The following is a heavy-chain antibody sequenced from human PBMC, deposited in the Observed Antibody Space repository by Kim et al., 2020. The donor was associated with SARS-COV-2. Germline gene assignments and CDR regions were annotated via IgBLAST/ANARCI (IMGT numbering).Heavy chain of an antibody. V-gene: IGHV3-30-3*01. D-gene: IGHD3-10*01. CDR2: ISYDGSNE. CDR3: ARGKYHYDSGGYYTCVGKYDMDV. Sequence: GGSLRLSCVASGFTFSNSAMHWVRQAPGKGLEWVAVISYDGSNEYYADSVKGRFTISRDNSKNTLYLQMNSLRAEDTAVYYCARGKYHYDSGGYYTCVGKYDMDVWGQGPSVTVPS. J-gene: IGHJ6*01. CDR1: GFTFSNSA.